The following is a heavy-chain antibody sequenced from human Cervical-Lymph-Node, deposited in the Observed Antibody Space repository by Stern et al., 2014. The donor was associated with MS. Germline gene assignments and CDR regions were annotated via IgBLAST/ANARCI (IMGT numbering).Heavy chain of an antibody. CDR3: AKHTSMAFSYDSFDI. J-gene: IGHJ3*02. V-gene: IGHV3-23*04. CDR1: GFTFSSHA. Sequence: EMQLVESGGGLVQPGGSLRLSCGASGFTFSSHALSWVRQAPGKGLEWVSGITPSGGGTYYADSVKGRSTISRDNSKNTLFLQMNSLRAEDTAIYYCAKHTSMAFSYDSFDIWGQGTVVTVSS. D-gene: IGHD2-8*01. CDR2: ITPSGGGT.